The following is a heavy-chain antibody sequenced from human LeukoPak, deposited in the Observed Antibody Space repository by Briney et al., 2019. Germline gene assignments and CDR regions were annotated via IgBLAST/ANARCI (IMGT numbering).Heavy chain of an antibody. D-gene: IGHD3-22*01. V-gene: IGHV4-34*01. CDR3: ARLPYYYDSSGYYYFSFDY. CDR1: GGSFSGYY. J-gene: IGHJ4*02. Sequence: PSETLSLTCAVYGGSFSGYYWSWIRQPPGKGLEWIGEINHSGGTNYNPSLKSRVTISVDTPKNQFSLKLSSVTAADTAVYYCARLPYYYDSSGYYYFSFDYWGQGTLVTVSS. CDR2: INHSGGT.